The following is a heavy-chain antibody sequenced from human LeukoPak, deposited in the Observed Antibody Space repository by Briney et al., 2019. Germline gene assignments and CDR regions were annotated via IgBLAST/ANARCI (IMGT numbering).Heavy chain of an antibody. CDR2: INPNSGGT. V-gene: IGHV1-2*06. J-gene: IGHJ4*02. CDR1: GYTFTGYY. Sequence: ASVKVSCKASGYTFTGYYMHWVRQAPGQGLEWMGRINPNSGGTNYAQKFQGRVTMTRDTSISTAYMELSSLRSEDTAVYYCALDGYKTYIDYWGQGTLVTVSS. D-gene: IGHD5-24*01. CDR3: ALDGYKTYIDY.